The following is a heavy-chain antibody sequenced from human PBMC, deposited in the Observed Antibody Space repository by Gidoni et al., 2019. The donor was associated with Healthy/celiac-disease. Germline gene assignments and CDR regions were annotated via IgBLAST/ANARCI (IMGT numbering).Heavy chain of an antibody. V-gene: IGHV3-73*02. CDR3: TRRLGYYDILTGYYLNWFDP. D-gene: IGHD3-9*01. CDR1: GFTFCGSA. CDR2: IRSKANSYAT. J-gene: IGHJ5*02. Sequence: EVQLVESGGGLVQPGGSLKLSCAASGFTFCGSAMHWVRQASGKGLGGVGRIRSKANSYATAYAASVKGSCTISRDDSKNTAYLQMNSLKTEDTAVYYCTRRLGYYDILTGYYLNWFDPWGQGTLVTVSS.